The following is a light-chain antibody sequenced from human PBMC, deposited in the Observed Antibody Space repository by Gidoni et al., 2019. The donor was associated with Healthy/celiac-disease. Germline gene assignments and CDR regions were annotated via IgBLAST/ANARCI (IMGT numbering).Light chain of an antibody. Sequence: AIWMTQSPSLLSASTGDRVTISCRMSKVISSYLSWYQQKPGKAPELLIYAASTLQSGVPSRFSGSGSGTDFTLTISCLQSEDFATYYCQQYYSFPWTFGQGTKVEIK. CDR1: KVISSY. CDR2: AAS. J-gene: IGKJ1*01. CDR3: QQYYSFPWT. V-gene: IGKV1D-8*02.